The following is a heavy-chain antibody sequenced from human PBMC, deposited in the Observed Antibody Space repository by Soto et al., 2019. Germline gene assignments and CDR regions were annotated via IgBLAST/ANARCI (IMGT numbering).Heavy chain of an antibody. D-gene: IGHD2-2*01. V-gene: IGHV1-46*01. CDR2: INPSGGST. Sequence: ASVNVSCKASGYTFTSYYMHWVRQAPGQGLEWMGIINPSGGSTSYAQKFQGRVTMTRDTSTSTVYMELSSLRSEDTAVYYCARMTGEYKLLIYCEYWGQGNMVSVSS. J-gene: IGHJ4*02. CDR3: ARMTGEYKLLIYCEY. CDR1: GYTFTSYY.